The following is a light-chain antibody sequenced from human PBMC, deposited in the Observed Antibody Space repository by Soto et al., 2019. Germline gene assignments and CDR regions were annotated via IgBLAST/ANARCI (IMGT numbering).Light chain of an antibody. CDR3: QQYNSYST. J-gene: IGKJ1*01. CDR2: AAS. Sequence: DIQITQSPSSLSASVGDRVTISCRASQDISTHLAWFAQKPGRAPQLLIYAASTLQSGVPSRFSGSGSGTHFTLTISCLQSDDFATYYCQQYNSYSTFGQGTKVDIK. V-gene: IGKV1-16*01. CDR1: QDISTH.